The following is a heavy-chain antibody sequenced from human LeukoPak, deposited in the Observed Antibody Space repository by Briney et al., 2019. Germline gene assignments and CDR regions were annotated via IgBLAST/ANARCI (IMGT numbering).Heavy chain of an antibody. D-gene: IGHD6-13*01. V-gene: IGHV4-31*03. Sequence: PSETLSLTCTVSGGSISSGGYYWSWIRQHPGKGLEWIGCIYYSGSTYYNPSLKSRVTISVDTSKNQFSLKLSAVTAADTAVYYCARAAHEDSSSWNNWFDPWGQGTLVTVSS. J-gene: IGHJ5*02. CDR1: GGSISSGGYY. CDR2: IYYSGST. CDR3: ARAAHEDSSSWNNWFDP.